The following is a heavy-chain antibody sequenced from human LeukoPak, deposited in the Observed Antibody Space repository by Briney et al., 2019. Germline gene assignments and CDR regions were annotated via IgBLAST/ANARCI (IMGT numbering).Heavy chain of an antibody. Sequence: GGSLRLSCTASGFTFSAHAMMWVRQAPGKGPEWVSAIRGGGTSEFYADSVKGRFRISRDNSKDTLFLQMNSLRAEDTAVYYCARQHYPYYDSGSYSWFDPWGQGTLVTVSS. V-gene: IGHV3-23*01. CDR2: IRGGGTSE. CDR1: GFTFSAHA. CDR3: ARQHYPYYDSGSYSWFDP. J-gene: IGHJ5*02. D-gene: IGHD3-10*01.